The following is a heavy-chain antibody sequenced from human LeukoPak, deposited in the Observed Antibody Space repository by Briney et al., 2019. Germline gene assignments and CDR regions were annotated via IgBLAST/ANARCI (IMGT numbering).Heavy chain of an antibody. V-gene: IGHV1-18*01. J-gene: IGHJ6*02. D-gene: IGHD3-3*01. CDR1: GYTFTGYG. Sequence: ASVKVSCKASGYTFTGYGISWVRQAPGQGLEWMGWISVYNGNTNYVQKFQGRVTMTTDTSRSTVYMELRGLKSDDTAVYYCARIRGITIFGVLGADNHGLDVWGQGTTVTVSS. CDR3: ARIRGITIFGVLGADNHGLDV. CDR2: ISVYNGNT.